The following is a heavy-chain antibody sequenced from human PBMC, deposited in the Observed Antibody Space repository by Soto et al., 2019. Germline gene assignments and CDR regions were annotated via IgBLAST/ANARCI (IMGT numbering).Heavy chain of an antibody. CDR3: ARDKDYAFDY. CDR2: ISGSSDFI. D-gene: IGHD4-17*01. J-gene: IGHJ4*02. CDR1: GFAFSSYS. V-gene: IGHV3-48*01. Sequence: GGSLRLSCAASGFAFSSYSINWVRQAPGKGLEWVSYISGSSDFISYADSVKGRFTFSRDNAKNSLYLQMNSLRAEDTAVYYCARDKDYAFDYWGQGTLVTVSS.